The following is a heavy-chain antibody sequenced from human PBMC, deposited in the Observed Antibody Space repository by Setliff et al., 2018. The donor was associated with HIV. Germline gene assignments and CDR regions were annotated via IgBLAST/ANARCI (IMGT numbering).Heavy chain of an antibody. CDR3: AGELGPIYYFHYMDV. V-gene: IGHV3-30*01. CDR2: ISYDGSRI. D-gene: IGHD7-27*01. J-gene: IGHJ6*03. Sequence: AGGSLRLSCVASGFTFRTFAMHWARQAPGKGLEWVSVISYDGSRISYADSVKGRFTISRDNSKSTVYLQMNSLRVEDTAVYFCAGELGPIYYFHYMDVWGKGT. CDR1: GFTFRTFA.